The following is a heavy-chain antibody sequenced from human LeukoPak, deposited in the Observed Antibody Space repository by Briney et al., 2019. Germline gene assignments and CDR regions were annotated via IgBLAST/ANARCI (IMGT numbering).Heavy chain of an antibody. CDR1: GGSFSGYY. V-gene: IGHV4-34*01. D-gene: IGHD5-12*01. CDR3: ARGGYSGYELDY. J-gene: IGHJ4*02. CDR2: INHSGST. Sequence: SETLSLTCAVYGGSFSGYYWSWIRQPPGKGLEWIGEINHSGSTNYNPSLKSRVTISVDTSKNQFSLKLSSVTAADTAVYYCARGGYSGYELDYWGKGTLVTVSS.